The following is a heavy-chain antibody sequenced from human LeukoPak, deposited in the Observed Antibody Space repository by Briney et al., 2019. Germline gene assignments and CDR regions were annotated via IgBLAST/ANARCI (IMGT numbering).Heavy chain of an antibody. CDR1: GFTFSSYT. CDR2: ISSSINYI. CDR3: ARSRTSSPYDKNLNF. V-gene: IGHV3-21*01. Sequence: GGSLRLSCAASGFTFSSYTMSWVREAPGKGLERVSSISSSINYIYHADSVKGRFTISRDDAQNSVYLQMNSLKDEDTAVYYCARSRTSSPYDKNLNFWGQGTLVIVSS. D-gene: IGHD1-14*01. J-gene: IGHJ4*02.